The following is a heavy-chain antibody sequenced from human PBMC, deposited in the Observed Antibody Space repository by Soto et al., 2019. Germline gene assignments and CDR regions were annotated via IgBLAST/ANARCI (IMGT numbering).Heavy chain of an antibody. CDR2: IWHDGGNK. Sequence: LRPSCAASGFTFSSYGMHWVRQAPGKGLEWVAFIWHDGGNKFYAESVKGRFTISRDNSKNTLYLQMTSLSAEDTAMYYCARDGDVNTGFGKDYWGQGTLVTVSS. J-gene: IGHJ4*02. V-gene: IGHV3-33*01. D-gene: IGHD3-16*01. CDR3: ARDGDVNTGFGKDY. CDR1: GFTFSSYG.